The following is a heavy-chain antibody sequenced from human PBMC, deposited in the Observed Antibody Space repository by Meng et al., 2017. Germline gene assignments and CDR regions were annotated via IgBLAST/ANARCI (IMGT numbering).Heavy chain of an antibody. Sequence: LVPAGAAVNKPGDAVKVSCKALGYTCTSDAKDWSRWAAEHRLDRKGWINAGNPNTKDSPKFRGRVNIPRDTSASTAYMELSSLRSEDTAVYYCARDRRTYYYDSSGYFDYWGQGTLVTVSS. CDR1: GYTCTSDA. CDR3: ARDRRTYYYDSSGYFDY. D-gene: IGHD3-22*01. V-gene: IGHV1-3*01. J-gene: IGHJ4*02. CDR2: INAGNPNT.